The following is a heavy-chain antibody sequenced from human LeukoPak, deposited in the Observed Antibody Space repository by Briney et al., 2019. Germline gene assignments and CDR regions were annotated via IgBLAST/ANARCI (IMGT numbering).Heavy chain of an antibody. CDR2: IIGSSGDT. D-gene: IGHD5-12*01. CDR3: AKGAYDYIEMGYFDD. J-gene: IGHJ4*02. V-gene: IGHV3-23*01. CDR1: GFRFSNFA. Sequence: GGSLRLSCAASGFRFSNFAMSWVRQAPGKGLEWVSLIIGSSGDTLYADSVKGRFTISRDISKNRLYLRMNSLRAEDTALYYCAKGAYDYIEMGYFDDWGQGTLVTVSS.